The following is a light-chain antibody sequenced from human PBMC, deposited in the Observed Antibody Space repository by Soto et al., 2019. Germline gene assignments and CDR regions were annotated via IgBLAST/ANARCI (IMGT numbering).Light chain of an antibody. V-gene: IGKV3-15*01. Sequence: ERVMAQSPATLSVSPGERATLSCRASQSVSSNLAWYQQKPGQAPRLLIYGASTRATGIPARFSGSGSGTEFTLTISSLQSEDFAVYYCQQYNTWPTFGQGTKV. CDR3: QQYNTWPT. CDR2: GAS. CDR1: QSVSSN. J-gene: IGKJ1*01.